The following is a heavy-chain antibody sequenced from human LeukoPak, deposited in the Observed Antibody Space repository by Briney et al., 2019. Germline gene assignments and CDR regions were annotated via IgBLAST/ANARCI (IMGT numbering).Heavy chain of an antibody. V-gene: IGHV1-18*01. CDR2: ISAYNGNT. D-gene: IGHD5-18*01. CDR1: GYTFTSYG. Sequence: ASVKVSCKTSGYTFTSYGITWVRQAPRQGLEWMGWISAYNGNTNYAQKLQGRVTMTTDTSTSTAYMELRSLRSDDTAVYYCARDRYSYGRDAFDIWGQGTMVTVSS. J-gene: IGHJ3*02. CDR3: ARDRYSYGRDAFDI.